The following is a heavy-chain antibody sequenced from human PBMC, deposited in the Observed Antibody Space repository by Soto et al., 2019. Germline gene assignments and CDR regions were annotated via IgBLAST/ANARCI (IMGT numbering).Heavy chain of an antibody. D-gene: IGHD4-17*01. CDR3: ARDVGYGDYYFDY. V-gene: IGHV4-59*01. CDR2: IYYSGST. CDR1: GGSISSYY. J-gene: IGHJ4*02. Sequence: PSETLSLTCTVSGGSISSYYWSWIRQPPGKGLEWIGYIYYSGSTNYNPSLKSRVTISVDTSKNQFSLKLSSVTAADTAVYYCARDVGYGDYYFDYWGQGTLVTVSS.